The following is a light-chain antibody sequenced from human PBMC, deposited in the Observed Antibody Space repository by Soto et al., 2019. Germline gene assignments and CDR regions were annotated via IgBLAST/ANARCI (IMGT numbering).Light chain of an antibody. J-gene: IGKJ4*01. CDR2: AAS. CDR3: QKYNSAPLT. CDR1: QGIGVY. Sequence: DIQMTQSPSSLSASLGDRVTITCPASQGIGVYLAWFQQKPGKVPKLLIYAASALQSGVPSRFSGSGSGTDFTLTISSLQPEDFATYYCQKYNSAPLTFVGGTKVEIK. V-gene: IGKV1-27*01.